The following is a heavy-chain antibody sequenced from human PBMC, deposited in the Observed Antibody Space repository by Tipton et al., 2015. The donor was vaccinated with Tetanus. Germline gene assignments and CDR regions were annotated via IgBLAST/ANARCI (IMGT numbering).Heavy chain of an antibody. CDR2: IGDTEFVT. D-gene: IGHD2-2*01. V-gene: IGHV3-23*01. Sequence: SLRLSCEASGFTFSSYPMHWVRQAPGKGLEWVSAIGDTEFVTYYADSLKGRFTISRDNSKNTLSLQTISLRAEDTAIYYCARGRERCRGTNCHRATDYWGQGTLVTVSS. CDR3: ARGRERCRGTNCHRATDY. CDR1: GFTFSSYP. J-gene: IGHJ4*02.